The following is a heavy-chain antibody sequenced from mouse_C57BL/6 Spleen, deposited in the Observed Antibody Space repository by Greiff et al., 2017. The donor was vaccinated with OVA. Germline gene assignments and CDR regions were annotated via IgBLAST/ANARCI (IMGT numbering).Heavy chain of an antibody. V-gene: IGHV5-4*01. CDR1: GFTFSSYA. CDR2: ISDGGSYT. CDR3: ARDPDFYYFDY. Sequence: DVKLVESGGGLVKPGGSLKLSCAASGFTFSSYAMSWVRQTPEKRLEWVATISDGGSYTYYPDNVKGRFTISRDNAKNNLYLQMSHLKSEDTAMYYCARDPDFYYFDYWGQGTTLTVSS. J-gene: IGHJ2*01.